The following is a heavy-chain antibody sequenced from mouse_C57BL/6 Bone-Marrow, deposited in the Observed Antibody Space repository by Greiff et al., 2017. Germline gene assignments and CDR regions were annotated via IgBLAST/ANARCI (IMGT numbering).Heavy chain of an antibody. CDR2: IYPGSGNT. CDR3: SRHYYGSSLSYWYFDV. V-gene: IGHV1-84*01. J-gene: IGHJ1*03. Sequence: QVQLQQSGPELVKPGASVKISCKASGYTFTDYYINWVKQRPGQGLEWIGWIYPGSGNTKYNEKFKGKATLTVDTSSSTAYMQLSSLTSEDSAVXFWSRHYYGSSLSYWYFDVWGTGTTVTVSS. CDR1: GYTFTDYY. D-gene: IGHD1-1*01.